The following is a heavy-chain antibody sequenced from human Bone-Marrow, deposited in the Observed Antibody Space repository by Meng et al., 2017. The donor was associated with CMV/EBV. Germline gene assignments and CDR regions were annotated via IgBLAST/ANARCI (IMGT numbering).Heavy chain of an antibody. CDR3: ARDWHYGFWQQGY. CDR1: GFTFSSYA. CDR2: ISYDGSNK. Sequence: GESLKISCAASGFTFSSYAMHWARQAPGKGLEWVAVISYDGSNKYYADSVKGRFTITRDNSKNTLYLQMNSLRAEDTAVYYCARDWHYGFWQQGYWGQGPLVTVSS. V-gene: IGHV3-30*04. D-gene: IGHD3-3*01. J-gene: IGHJ4*02.